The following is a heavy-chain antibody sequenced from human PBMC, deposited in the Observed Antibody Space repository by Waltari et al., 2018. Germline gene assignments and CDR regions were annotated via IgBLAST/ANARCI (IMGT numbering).Heavy chain of an antibody. CDR1: GYSISSGDYY. D-gene: IGHD3-16*01. CDR3: ATQRGSLITFGGIIDY. J-gene: IGHJ4*02. Sequence: QVQLQESGPGLVKPSETLSLTCAVSGYSISSGDYYWSWIRQPPGKGLEWIGYIYYSGSTYYNPSLKSRVTISVDTSKNQFSLKLSSVTAADTAVYYCATQRGSLITFGGIIDYWGQGTLVTVSS. V-gene: IGHV4-30-4*08. CDR2: IYYSGST.